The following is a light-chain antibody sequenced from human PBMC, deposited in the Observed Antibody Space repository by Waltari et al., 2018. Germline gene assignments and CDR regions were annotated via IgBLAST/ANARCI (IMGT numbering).Light chain of an antibody. CDR2: GAS. Sequence: EIVLTQSPGSLSSSPGARVTLSCRASQSVSRALAWYQQKPGQAPRLLIFGASNRATGIPDRFSGSGSETDFSLTISRLEPEDFAVYYCQHYVRLPATFGRGTKVEI. CDR3: QHYVRLPAT. CDR1: QSVSRA. J-gene: IGKJ1*01. V-gene: IGKV3-20*01.